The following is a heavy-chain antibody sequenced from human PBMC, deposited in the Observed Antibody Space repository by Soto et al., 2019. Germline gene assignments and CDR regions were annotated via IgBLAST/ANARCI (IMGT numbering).Heavy chain of an antibody. CDR3: ARGRYGDY. CDR1: GYAFTTYG. D-gene: IGHD1-1*01. CDR2: ISAHNGNT. Sequence: QVHLVQSGAEVKKPGASVKVSCQASGYAFTTYGITWVRQAPGQGLEWMGWISAHNGNTNYAQKLQRRVPVTRDTSTSTAYMELRSLRSDDTAVYYCARGRYGDYWGQGALVTVSS. J-gene: IGHJ4*02. V-gene: IGHV1-18*01.